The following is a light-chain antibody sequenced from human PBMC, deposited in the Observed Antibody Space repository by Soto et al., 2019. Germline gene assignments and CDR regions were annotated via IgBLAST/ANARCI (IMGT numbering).Light chain of an antibody. CDR1: SSNIGATSD. CDR2: ANT. V-gene: IGLV1-40*01. Sequence: QSVLTQPPSVSGAPGQRVTISCTGSSSNIGATSDVHWYQQLPGTAPKLLIYANTNRPSGVPDRFSGSKSGTSASLAITGRQAEDEADYYCQSYDSSLSGDVFGPGTKLTVL. J-gene: IGLJ1*01. CDR3: QSYDSSLSGDV.